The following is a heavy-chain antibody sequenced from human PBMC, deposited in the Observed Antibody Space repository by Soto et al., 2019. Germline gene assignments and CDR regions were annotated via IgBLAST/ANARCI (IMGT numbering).Heavy chain of an antibody. D-gene: IGHD3-22*01. CDR1: GGSVSSGSYY. Sequence: SETLSLTCTVSGGSVSSGSYYWSWIRQPPGKGLEWIGYIYYSGSTNYNPSLKSRVTISVDTSKNQFSLKLSSVTAADTAVYYCARGYSSGYYYYFDYWGQGTLVTVSS. CDR3: ARGYSSGYYYYFDY. J-gene: IGHJ4*02. CDR2: IYYSGST. V-gene: IGHV4-61*01.